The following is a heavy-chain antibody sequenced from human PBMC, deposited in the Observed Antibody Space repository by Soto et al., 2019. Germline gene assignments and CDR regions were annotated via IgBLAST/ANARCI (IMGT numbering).Heavy chain of an antibody. Sequence: GASVKVSCKASGYTFTGYYMHWVRQAPGQGLEWMGWINPNSGGTNYAQKFQGWVTMTRDTSISTAYMELSRLRSDDTAVYYCARDRPDDYGSGSYSPYYFDDRGQGTPVTVSS. CDR2: INPNSGGT. J-gene: IGHJ4*02. CDR3: ARDRPDDYGSGSYSPYYFDD. CDR1: GYTFTGYY. D-gene: IGHD3-10*01. V-gene: IGHV1-2*04.